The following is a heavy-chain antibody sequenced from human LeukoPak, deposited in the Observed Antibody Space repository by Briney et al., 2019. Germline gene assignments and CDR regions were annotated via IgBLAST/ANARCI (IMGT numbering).Heavy chain of an antibody. CDR3: ATDEGVRGVTSLLTWFDP. Sequence: GGSLSLSCAASGFTFSSYAMSWVRQAPGKGLEWVSTISGSGGGTYYADSVKGRFAISRDNSKNTLSLQMDTLRAEDTAVYYCATDEGVRGVTSLLTWFDPWGQGTLVSASS. CDR1: GFTFSSYA. J-gene: IGHJ5*02. V-gene: IGHV3-23*01. CDR2: ISGSGGGT. D-gene: IGHD3-10*01.